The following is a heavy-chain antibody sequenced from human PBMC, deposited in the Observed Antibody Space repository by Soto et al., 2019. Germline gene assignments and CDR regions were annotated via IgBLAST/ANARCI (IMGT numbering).Heavy chain of an antibody. Sequence: PGGSLRLSCAASGFTFSSYAMSWVRQAPGKGLEWVSAISGSGGSTYYADSVKGRFTISRDNSKNTLYLQMNSLRAEDTAVYYCAKGIGGCYGSGAGGCYYGMDVWGQGTTVTVSS. J-gene: IGHJ6*02. CDR2: ISGSGGST. CDR3: AKGIGGCYGSGAGGCYYGMDV. V-gene: IGHV3-23*01. CDR1: GFTFSSYA. D-gene: IGHD3-10*01.